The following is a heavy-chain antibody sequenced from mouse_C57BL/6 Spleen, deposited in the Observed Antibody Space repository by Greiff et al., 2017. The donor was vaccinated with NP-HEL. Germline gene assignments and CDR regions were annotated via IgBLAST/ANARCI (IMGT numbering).Heavy chain of an antibody. J-gene: IGHJ4*01. CDR2: IWGDGST. CDR1: GFSLTSYG. Sequence: VKLQESGPGLVAPSQSLSTTCTVSGFSLTSYGVSWVRQPPGKGLEWLGVIWGDGSTNYHSALISRLSISKDNSKSQVFLKLNSLQTDDTATYYCANYYGSSYPSYYAMDYWGQGTSVTVSS. D-gene: IGHD1-1*01. V-gene: IGHV2-3*01. CDR3: ANYYGSSYPSYYAMDY.